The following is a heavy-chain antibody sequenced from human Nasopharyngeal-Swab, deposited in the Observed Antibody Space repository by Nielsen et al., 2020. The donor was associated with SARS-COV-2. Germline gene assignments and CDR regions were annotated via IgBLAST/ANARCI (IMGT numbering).Heavy chain of an antibody. CDR2: IKQDGSEK. V-gene: IGHV3-7*01. CDR3: ARDGLVGATTGFDI. D-gene: IGHD1-26*01. J-gene: IGHJ3*02. Sequence: WIRQPPGKGLEWVANIKQDGSEKYYVDSVKGRFTISRDNARNSLYLQMNSLRAEDTAVYYCARDGLVGATTGFDIWGQGTKVTVSS.